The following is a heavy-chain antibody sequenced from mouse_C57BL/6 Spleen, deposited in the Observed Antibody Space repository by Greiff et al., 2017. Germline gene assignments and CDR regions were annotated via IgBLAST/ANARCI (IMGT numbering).Heavy chain of an antibody. V-gene: IGHV1-64*01. Sequence: QVQLQQSGAELVKPGASVKLSCKASGYTFTSYWMHWVKQRPGQGLEWIGMIHPNSGSTNYNEKFKSKATLTVDKSSSTAYMQLSSLTSEDSAVYYCARRALKGYFDYWGQGTTLTVSS. D-gene: IGHD1-3*01. CDR2: IHPNSGST. CDR3: ARRALKGYFDY. J-gene: IGHJ2*01. CDR1: GYTFTSYW.